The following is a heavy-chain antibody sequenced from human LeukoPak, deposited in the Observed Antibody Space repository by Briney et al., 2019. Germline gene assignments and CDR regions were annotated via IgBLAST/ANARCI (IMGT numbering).Heavy chain of an antibody. CDR2: ISHSGGAE. V-gene: IGHV3-48*01. J-gene: IGHJ4*02. D-gene: IGHD5/OR15-5a*01. CDR3: ARDSVFAFDY. Sequence: GGSLRLSCAASGFRFSTYSMNWVRQAPGRGLEWISYISHSGGAEHYTDSVKGRFTISRDNAKNALYLQMNRLRVEDTAVYFFARDSVFAFDYWSQGTLVTVSS. CDR1: GFRFSTYS.